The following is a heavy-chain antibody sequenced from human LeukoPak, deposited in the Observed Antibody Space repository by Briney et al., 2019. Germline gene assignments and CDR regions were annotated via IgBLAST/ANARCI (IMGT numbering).Heavy chain of an antibody. D-gene: IGHD6-19*01. J-gene: IGHJ4*02. V-gene: IGHV3-20*04. Sequence: GGSLRLSCAASGFTFDDYGMSWVRQAPGKGLEWVSGFNWNGGSTGYADSVKGRFTISRDNAKNSLYLQMNSLRAEDTALYYCARNWASRIAGAGPFCFDYWGQGTLVTVSS. CDR1: GFTFDDYG. CDR2: FNWNGGST. CDR3: ARNWASRIAGAGPFCFDY.